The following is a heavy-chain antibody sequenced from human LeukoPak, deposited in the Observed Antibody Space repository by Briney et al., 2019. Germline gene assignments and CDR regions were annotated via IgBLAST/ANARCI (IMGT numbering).Heavy chain of an antibody. V-gene: IGHV3-23*01. CDR1: GFTFSSYA. CDR3: AKGGTSIVVVITT. CDR2: ISGSGGST. J-gene: IGHJ4*02. D-gene: IGHD3-22*01. Sequence: GGSLRLSCAASGFTFSSYAMSWVRQAPGKGLEWVSAISGSGGSTYYADSVKGRFTISRGNSKSTLYLQMNSLRAEDTAVYYCAKGGTSIVVVITTWGQGTLVTVSS.